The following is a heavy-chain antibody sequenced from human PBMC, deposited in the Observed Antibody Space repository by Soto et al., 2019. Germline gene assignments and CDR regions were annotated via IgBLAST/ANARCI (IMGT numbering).Heavy chain of an antibody. D-gene: IGHD3-22*01. V-gene: IGHV5-10-1*01. J-gene: IGHJ4*02. Sequence: GESLKISCKGSGYSFTSYWISWVRQMPGKGLEWMGRIDPSDSYTNYSPSFQGHVTISADKSISTAYLQWSSLKASDTAMYYCARHSYYYDSSGYSPFDYWGQGTLVTVPQ. CDR3: ARHSYYYDSSGYSPFDY. CDR1: GYSFTSYW. CDR2: IDPSDSYT.